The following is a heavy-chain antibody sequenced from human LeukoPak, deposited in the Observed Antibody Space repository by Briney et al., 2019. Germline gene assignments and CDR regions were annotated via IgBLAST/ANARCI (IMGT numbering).Heavy chain of an antibody. CDR1: GFTVSSNY. V-gene: IGHV3-53*01. CDR2: IYSGGST. J-gene: IGHJ4*02. CDR3: ATPLDYYDSSGYHQGGD. D-gene: IGHD3-22*01. Sequence: GGSLRLSCAASGFTVSSNYMSWVRQAPGKGLEWVSVIYSGGSTYYADSVKGRFTIFRDNAKNSLYLQMNSLRAEDTAVYYCATPLDYYDSSGYHQGGDWGQGTLVTVSS.